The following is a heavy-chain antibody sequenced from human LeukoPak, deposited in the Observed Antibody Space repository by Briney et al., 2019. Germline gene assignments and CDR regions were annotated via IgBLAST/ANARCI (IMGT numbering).Heavy chain of an antibody. CDR3: ATSITMIRGDPYYYYMDV. D-gene: IGHD3-22*01. CDR2: FDPEDGET. J-gene: IGHJ6*03. CDR1: GYTLTELS. V-gene: IGHV1-24*01. Sequence: ASVKVSCKVSGYTLTELSMHWVRQAPGKGLEWMGGFDPEDGETIYAQEFQGRVTMTEDTSTDTAYMELSSLRSEDTAVYYCATSITMIRGDPYYYYMDVWGKGTTVTISS.